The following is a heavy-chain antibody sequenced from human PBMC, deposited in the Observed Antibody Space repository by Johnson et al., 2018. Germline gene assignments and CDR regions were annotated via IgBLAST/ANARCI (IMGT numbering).Heavy chain of an antibody. CDR1: GFTFSSYW. CDR3: ASLITSVGVGHDALDI. D-gene: IGHD3-3*01. CDR2: IKQDGSEK. J-gene: IGHJ3*02. V-gene: IGHV3-7*01. Sequence: VQLVQSGGGLVQPGGSLRLSCAASGFTFSSYWMSWVRQAPGKGLEWVANIKQDGSEKYYVDSVKGRFTISRDNAKTSLYLQMNSLRAEDTAVYYCASLITSVGVGHDALDIWGQGTMVTGSS.